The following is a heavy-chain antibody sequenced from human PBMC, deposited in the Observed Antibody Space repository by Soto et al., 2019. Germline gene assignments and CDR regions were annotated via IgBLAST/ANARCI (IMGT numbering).Heavy chain of an antibody. D-gene: IGHD6-13*01. CDR1: GGYISSNSYY. Sequence: PSETLSLTCTVSGGYISSNSYYGGRIRQPPGKWLEWIGSIYYSGSTYYNPSLKSRVTISVDTSKNQFSLKLSSVTAADTAVYYCARAGGIAAAGYYFDYWGQGTLVTVS. J-gene: IGHJ4*02. CDR3: ARAGGIAAAGYYFDY. V-gene: IGHV4-39*01. CDR2: IYYSGST.